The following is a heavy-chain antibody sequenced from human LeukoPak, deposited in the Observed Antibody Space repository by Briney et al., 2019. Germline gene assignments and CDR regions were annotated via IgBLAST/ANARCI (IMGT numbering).Heavy chain of an antibody. CDR3: AKMCSSTSRYSDAFDI. CDR2: ISYDGSNK. CDR1: GFTFSSYG. Sequence: GGSLRLSCAASGFTFSSYGMHWVRQAPGKGLEWVAVISYDGSNKYYADSVKGRFTISRDNSKNTLYLQMNSLRAEDTAVYYCAKMCSSTSRYSDAFDIWGQGTMVTVSS. D-gene: IGHD2-2*01. V-gene: IGHV3-30*18. J-gene: IGHJ3*02.